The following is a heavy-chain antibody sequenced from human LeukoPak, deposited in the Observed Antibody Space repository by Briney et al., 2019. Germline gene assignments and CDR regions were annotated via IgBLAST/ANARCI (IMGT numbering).Heavy chain of an antibody. J-gene: IGHJ4*02. CDR3: ATDGGRDGYPFDY. CDR2: FDPEDGET. CDR1: GYTLTELS. V-gene: IGHV1-24*01. D-gene: IGHD5-24*01. Sequence: ASVKVSCKVSGYTLTELSMHWVRQAPGKGLEWMGGFDPEDGETIYAQKFQGRVTMTEDTSTDTANMELSSLRSEDTAVYYCATDGGRDGYPFDYWGQGTLVTVSS.